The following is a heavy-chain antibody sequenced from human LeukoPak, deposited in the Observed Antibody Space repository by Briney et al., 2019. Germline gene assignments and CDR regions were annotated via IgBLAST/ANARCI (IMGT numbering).Heavy chain of an antibody. J-gene: IGHJ6*04. Sequence: PGGSLRLSCAASGFTFSSYEMNWVRQAPGKGLEWVSYISSSGSTIYYADSVKGRFTISRDNAKSSLYLQMNSLRAEGTAVYYCAELGITMIGGVWGKGTTVTISS. V-gene: IGHV3-48*03. CDR1: GFTFSSYE. D-gene: IGHD3-10*02. CDR3: AELGITMIGGV. CDR2: ISSSGSTI.